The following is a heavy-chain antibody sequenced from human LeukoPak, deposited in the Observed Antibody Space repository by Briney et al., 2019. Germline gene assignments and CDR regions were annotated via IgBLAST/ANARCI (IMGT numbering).Heavy chain of an antibody. CDR3: ARGRVGATKGYYYYMDV. CDR1: ESIFAGSF. V-gene: IGHV1-2*02. D-gene: IGHD1-26*01. J-gene: IGHJ6*03. Sequence: ASVKVSCKTSESIFAGSFMHWVRQAPGQGLEWMGWMKPGNGGTHYAQKFKGRVTMTGDTSVSTGNMELTSLRSDDTAVYYCARGRVGATKGYYYYMDVWGKGTTVTVSS. CDR2: MKPGNGGT.